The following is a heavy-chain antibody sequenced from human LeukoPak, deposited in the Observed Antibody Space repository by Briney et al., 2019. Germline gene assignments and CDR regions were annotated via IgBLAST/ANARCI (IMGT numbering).Heavy chain of an antibody. D-gene: IGHD3-10*01. CDR2: INPSGGST. V-gene: IGHV1-46*01. Sequence: GASVKVSCKASGYTFTSYYMHWVRQAPGQGLERMGIINPSGGSTSYAQKFQGRVTMTRDTSTSTVYIELSSLRSEDTAVYYCARPLWFGELFHYYYGMDVWGQGTTVTVSS. CDR1: GYTFTSYY. CDR3: ARPLWFGELFHYYYGMDV. J-gene: IGHJ6*02.